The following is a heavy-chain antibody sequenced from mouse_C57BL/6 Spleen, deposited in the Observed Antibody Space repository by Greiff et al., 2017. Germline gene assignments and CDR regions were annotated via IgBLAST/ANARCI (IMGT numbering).Heavy chain of an antibody. CDR3: AKFELSDYYGSSYAMDY. CDR1: GYTFTSYN. J-gene: IGHJ4*01. Sequence: QVQLQQSGAELVRPGASVKMSCKASGYTFTSYNMHWVKQTPRQGLEWIGAIYPGNGDTSYNQKVKGKATLTVDKSSSTAYMQLSSLTSEDSAVYFCAKFELSDYYGSSYAMDYWGQGTSVTVSS. D-gene: IGHD1-1*01. V-gene: IGHV1-12*01. CDR2: IYPGNGDT.